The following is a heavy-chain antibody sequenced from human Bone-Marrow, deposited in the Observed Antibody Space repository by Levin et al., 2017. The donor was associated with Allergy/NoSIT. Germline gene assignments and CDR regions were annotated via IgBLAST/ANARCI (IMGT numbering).Heavy chain of an antibody. CDR2: ITAVNGNR. CDR1: GYKFTDYA. V-gene: IGHV1-3*01. CDR3: ARGTDGYMY. Sequence: GESLKISCKASGYKFTDYAMHWVRQAPGQRLEWMGWITAVNGNRKYSQNFQGRLTITRDTSATTAYMELSGLRAEDTAVYYCARGTDGYMYWGQGSLVTVSS. D-gene: IGHD5-24*01. J-gene: IGHJ4*02.